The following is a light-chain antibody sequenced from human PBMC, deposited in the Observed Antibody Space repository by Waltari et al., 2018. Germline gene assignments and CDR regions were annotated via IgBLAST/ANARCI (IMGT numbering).Light chain of an antibody. Sequence: IQMTQSPSSLSASVGDRVTITCRASEGIRGWLAWFQQKSGQAPKLLIYKTSSLQSGVPSRFSGSGSGTDFTLTISSLQPEDFATYYCEQYNSNPWTFGQGTKVDIK. CDR1: EGIRGW. CDR3: EQYNSNPWT. J-gene: IGKJ1*01. V-gene: IGKV1-5*03. CDR2: KTS.